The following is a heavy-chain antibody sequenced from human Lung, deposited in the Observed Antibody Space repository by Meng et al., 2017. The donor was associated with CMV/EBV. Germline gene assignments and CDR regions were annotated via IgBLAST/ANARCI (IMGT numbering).Heavy chain of an antibody. V-gene: IGHV3-30*02. CDR2: IRYDGSNK. D-gene: IGHD2-15*01. CDR3: AKSSNAVPRWFDS. J-gene: IGHJ5*01. Sequence: GESLKISCAASGFNFKSYGMHWVRQAPGKGLEWVAFIRYDGSNKNYEESAKGRFTISRDNSKNTLYLQMNSLTVEDTALYYCAKSSNAVPRWFDSWGQGALVTVSS. CDR1: GFNFKSYG.